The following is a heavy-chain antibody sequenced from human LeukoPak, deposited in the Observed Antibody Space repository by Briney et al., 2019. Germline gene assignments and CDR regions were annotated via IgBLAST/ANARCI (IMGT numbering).Heavy chain of an antibody. D-gene: IGHD4-17*01. J-gene: IGHJ4*02. CDR2: IIPILGIA. Sequence: WASVKVSCKASGGTFSSYAISWVRQAPGQGLEWMGKIIPILGIANYARKFQGRVTITADKSTSTAYMELSSLRSEDTAVYYCARDPPLAYGDPDAFDYWGRGTLVTVSS. V-gene: IGHV1-69*04. CDR3: ARDPPLAYGDPDAFDY. CDR1: GGTFSSYA.